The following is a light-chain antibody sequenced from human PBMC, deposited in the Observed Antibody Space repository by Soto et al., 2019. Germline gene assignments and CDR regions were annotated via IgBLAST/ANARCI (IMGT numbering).Light chain of an antibody. Sequence: QSVLTQPPSVSGAPGQRVTISCTGSSSNIGAGYDVHWYQQLPGTAPKLLIYGNSNRPSGVPDRFSGSKSCTSASLAITGLQAEDEADYYFQSYDISLSGYVFGTGTKLTVL. CDR1: SSNIGAGYD. V-gene: IGLV1-40*01. CDR2: GNS. CDR3: QSYDISLSGYV. J-gene: IGLJ1*01.